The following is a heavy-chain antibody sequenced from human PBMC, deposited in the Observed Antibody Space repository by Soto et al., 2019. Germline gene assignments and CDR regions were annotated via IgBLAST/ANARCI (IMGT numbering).Heavy chain of an antibody. V-gene: IGHV3-49*03. CDR1: GFTFGDYA. D-gene: IGHD6-6*01. J-gene: IGHJ6*02. CDR3: TRDKSSSPSYGMDV. CDR2: IRSKAYGGTT. Sequence: GGSLRLSCTASGFTFGDYAMSWFRQAPGKGLEWVGFIRSKAYGGTTEYAASVKGRFTISRDDSKSIAYLQMNSLKTEDTAVYYCTRDKSSSPSYGMDVWGQGTTVTVSS.